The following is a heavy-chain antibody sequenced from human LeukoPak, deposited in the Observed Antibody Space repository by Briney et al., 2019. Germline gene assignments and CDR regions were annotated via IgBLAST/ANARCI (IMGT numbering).Heavy chain of an antibody. V-gene: IGHV4-39*01. CDR2: IYDSGST. D-gene: IGHD3-10*01. CDR3: ARHYGP. Sequence: GSLRLSCAASGLTFSSHWMHWVRQAPGKGLEWIGSIYDSGSTYYNPSPKSRVTLSVDTSKNQFSLKLNSVTAADTAVYYCARHYGPWGQGTLVTVSS. J-gene: IGHJ5*02. CDR1: GLTFSSHW.